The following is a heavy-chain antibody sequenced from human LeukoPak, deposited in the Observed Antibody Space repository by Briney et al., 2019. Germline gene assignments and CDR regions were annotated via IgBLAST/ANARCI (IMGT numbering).Heavy chain of an antibody. V-gene: IGHV3-74*01. CDR2: INSDGSST. CDR3: ARSGTPNNYYNYGMDV. CDR1: GFTFSSYW. D-gene: IGHD1-26*01. Sequence: GGSLRLSCAASGFTFSSYWMHWVRQAPGKGLVWVSRINSDGSSTSYADSVKGRFTISRDNAKNTLYLQMNSLRPEDTAVYYCARSGTPNNYYNYGMDVWGQGTTVTVSS. J-gene: IGHJ6*02.